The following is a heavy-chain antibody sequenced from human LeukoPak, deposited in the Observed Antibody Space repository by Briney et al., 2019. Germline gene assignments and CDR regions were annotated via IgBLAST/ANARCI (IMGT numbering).Heavy chain of an antibody. V-gene: IGHV4-4*02. Sequence: SGTLSHTCAVSGVSISSSEWWIWVRQPPGQGLEWIGEIHRDGRTRYNPSLKSRVTMSMDYSKNQFSLSVTSVTAADTAIYYCGKTDIYFNPIDYWGPGSLVTVSS. D-gene: IGHD3-9*01. J-gene: IGHJ4*02. CDR1: GVSISSSEW. CDR2: IHRDGRT. CDR3: GKTDIYFNPIDY.